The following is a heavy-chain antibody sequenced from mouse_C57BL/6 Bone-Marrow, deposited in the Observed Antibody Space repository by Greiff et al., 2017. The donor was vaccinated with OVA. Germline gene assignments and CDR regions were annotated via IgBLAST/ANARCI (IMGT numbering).Heavy chain of an antibody. J-gene: IGHJ1*03. V-gene: IGHV5-17*01. CDR1: GFTFSDYG. CDR2: ISSGSSTI. Sequence: EVMLVESGGGLVKPGGSLKLSCAASGFTFSDYGMHWVRQAPEKGLEWVAYISSGSSTIYYADTVKGRFTISRDNAKNTLFLQMTSLRSEDTAMYYCARVGWLRRYWYFDVWGTGTTVTVSS. CDR3: ARVGWLRRYWYFDV. D-gene: IGHD2-2*01.